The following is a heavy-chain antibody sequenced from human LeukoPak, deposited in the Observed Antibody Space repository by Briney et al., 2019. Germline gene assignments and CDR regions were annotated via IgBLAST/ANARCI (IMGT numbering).Heavy chain of an antibody. Sequence: KPSETPSLTCTVSGGSISSYYWSWIRQPAGKGLEWIGRIYTSGSTNYNPSLKSRVTMSVDTSKNQFSLKRSSVTAADTAVYYCAREWRVTMIVVVIDYWGQGTLVTVSS. V-gene: IGHV4-4*07. CDR3: AREWRVTMIVVVIDY. CDR2: IYTSGST. D-gene: IGHD3-22*01. CDR1: GGSISSYY. J-gene: IGHJ4*02.